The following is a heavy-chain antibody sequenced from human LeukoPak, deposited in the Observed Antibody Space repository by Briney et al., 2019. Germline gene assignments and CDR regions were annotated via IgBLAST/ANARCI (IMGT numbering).Heavy chain of an antibody. CDR1: GGSFSGYY. D-gene: IGHD4-17*01. V-gene: IGHV4-34*01. CDR3: ARGAPTRWFDP. Sequence: SETLSLTCAVSGGSFSGYYWSWIRQPPGKGLEWIGEINNSGSTNYNPSLKSRVTISVDTSKNQFSLKLSSVTAADTAVYYCARGAPTRWFDPWGQGTLVTVSS. J-gene: IGHJ5*02. CDR2: INNSGST.